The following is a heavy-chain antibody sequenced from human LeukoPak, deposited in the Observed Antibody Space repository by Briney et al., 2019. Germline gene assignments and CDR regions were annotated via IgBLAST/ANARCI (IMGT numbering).Heavy chain of an antibody. Sequence: GGSLRLSWAASGFTFDDYAMHWVRQAPGKGLEWVSGISWNSGSIGYADSVKGRFTISRDNAKNSLYLQMNSLRAEDTALYYCAKDGRTRYFDWLDYWGQGTLVTVSS. CDR3: AKDGRTRYFDWLDY. D-gene: IGHD3-9*01. CDR2: ISWNSGSI. CDR1: GFTFDDYA. J-gene: IGHJ4*02. V-gene: IGHV3-9*01.